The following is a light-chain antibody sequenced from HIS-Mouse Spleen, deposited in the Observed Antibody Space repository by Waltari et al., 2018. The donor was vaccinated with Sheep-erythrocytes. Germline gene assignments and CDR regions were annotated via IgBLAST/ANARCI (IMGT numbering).Light chain of an antibody. CDR1: SSDVGGYNY. J-gene: IGLJ3*02. CDR3: CSYAGSYTVWV. CDR2: DDS. V-gene: IGLV2-11*01. Sequence: QSALTQPRSVSGSPGQSVTISCTGTSSDVGGYNYVSWYQQHPGKAPKLMIYDDSKRPPGVPAGFSGSKSGNKASLTISGLEAADEDDDYCCSYAGSYTVWVFGRGTKLTVL.